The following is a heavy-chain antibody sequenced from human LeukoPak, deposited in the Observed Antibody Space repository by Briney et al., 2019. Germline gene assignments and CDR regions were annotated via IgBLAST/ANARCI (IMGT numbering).Heavy chain of an antibody. CDR1: GYTFTSYY. Sequence: ASVKVSRKASGYTFTSYYMHWVRQAPGQGLEWMGIINPSGGSTSYAQKFQGRVTMTRDTSTSTVYMELSSLRSEDTAVYYCARADGTTGLDYWGQGTLVTVSS. J-gene: IGHJ4*02. CDR3: ARADGTTGLDY. CDR2: INPSGGST. V-gene: IGHV1-46*01. D-gene: IGHD1-1*01.